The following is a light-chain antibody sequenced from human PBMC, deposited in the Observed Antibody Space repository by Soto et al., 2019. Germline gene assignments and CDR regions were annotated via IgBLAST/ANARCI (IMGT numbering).Light chain of an antibody. J-gene: IGKJ3*01. V-gene: IGKV3-20*01. CDR3: QQYGRSPFS. CDR1: QSVATSY. Sequence: EIVLTQSPATLSLSPGERATLSCRASQSVATSYLAWYQQRPGQAPRLLISGSSTRAAGIPDRFSGSGSGTEFTLTITRLEPEDLAVYYWQQYGRSPFSFGPETKVDF. CDR2: GSS.